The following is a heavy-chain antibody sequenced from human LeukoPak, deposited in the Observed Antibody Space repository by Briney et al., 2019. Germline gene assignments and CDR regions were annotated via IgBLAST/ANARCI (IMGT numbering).Heavy chain of an antibody. Sequence: GGSLRLSCAASGFTFINAWISWVRQAPGKGLEWVSAISGSGGSTYYADSVKGRFTISRDNSKNTLYLQMNSLRAEDTALYYCARGDCSSTICYSPMDVWGKGTTVTVSS. CDR2: ISGSGGST. J-gene: IGHJ6*03. D-gene: IGHD2-2*01. CDR3: ARGDCSSTICYSPMDV. CDR1: GFTFINAW. V-gene: IGHV3-23*01.